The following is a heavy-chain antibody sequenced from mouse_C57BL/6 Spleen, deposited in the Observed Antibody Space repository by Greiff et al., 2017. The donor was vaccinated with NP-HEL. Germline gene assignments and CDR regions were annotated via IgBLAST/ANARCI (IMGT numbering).Heavy chain of an antibody. CDR2: INPNYGTT. J-gene: IGHJ4*01. CDR3: AREDSSGGYYAMDY. V-gene: IGHV1-39*01. D-gene: IGHD3-2*02. Sequence: VQLKESGPELVKPGASVKISCKASGYSFTDYNMNWVKQSNGKSLEWIGVINPNYGTTSYNQKFKGKATLTVDQSSSTAYMQLNSLTSEDSAVYYCAREDSSGGYYAMDYWGQGTSVTVSS. CDR1: GYSFTDYN.